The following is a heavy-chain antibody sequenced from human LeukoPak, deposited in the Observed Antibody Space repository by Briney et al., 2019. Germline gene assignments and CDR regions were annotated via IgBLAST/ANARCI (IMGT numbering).Heavy chain of an antibody. Sequence: PGGSLRLSCAASGFTFSTYSMSWVRQAPGKGLEWVSAIRSGGENTYYADSVRGRFTISRDNSRGTLSLQMSSLRAEDTAVYFCAILSWDGRGSFYWGQGTLVTVSS. CDR1: GFTFSTYS. D-gene: IGHD2/OR15-2a*01. CDR2: IRSGGENT. V-gene: IGHV3-23*01. J-gene: IGHJ4*02. CDR3: AILSWDGRGSFY.